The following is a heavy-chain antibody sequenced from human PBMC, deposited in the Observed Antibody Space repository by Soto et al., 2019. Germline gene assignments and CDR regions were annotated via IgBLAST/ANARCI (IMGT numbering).Heavy chain of an antibody. D-gene: IGHD2-15*01. CDR2: ITWNSDSI. J-gene: IGHJ6*02. V-gene: IGHV3-9*01. CDR1: GFIFDDYA. CDR3: ARSLPSATVYYYYGMDV. Sequence: EVQLVESGGGLVEPGRSLRLSCAASGFIFDDYAMHWVRQAPGKGLEWVSGITWNSDSIGYADSVKGRFTISRDNAKNTLYLQMNSLRVEDTAEYYCARSLPSATVYYYYGMDVWGQGTTVTVSS.